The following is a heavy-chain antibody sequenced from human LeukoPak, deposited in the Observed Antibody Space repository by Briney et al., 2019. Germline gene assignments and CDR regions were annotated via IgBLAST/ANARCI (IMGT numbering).Heavy chain of an antibody. CDR1: GFTFSSYG. D-gene: IGHD3-22*01. Sequence: PGRSLRLSCAASGFTFSSYGMHWVRQAPGKGLEWVAVISYDGSNKYYADSVKGRFTISRDNSKNTLYLQMNSLRAEDTAVYYCAKDQTYYYDSSGQWDPYYFDCWGQGTLVTVSS. CDR3: AKDQTYYYDSSGQWDPYYFDC. V-gene: IGHV3-30*18. CDR2: ISYDGSNK. J-gene: IGHJ4*02.